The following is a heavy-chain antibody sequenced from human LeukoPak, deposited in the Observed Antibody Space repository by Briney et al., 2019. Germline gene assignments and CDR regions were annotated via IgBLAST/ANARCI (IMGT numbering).Heavy chain of an antibody. V-gene: IGHV3-33*01. CDR2: IWYDGSNK. J-gene: IGHJ5*02. Sequence: PGRSLRLSCAASGFTFSSYGMHWVRQAPGKGLEWVAVIWYDGSNKYYADSVKGRFTISRDNSKNTLYLQMNSLRAEDTAVYYRAREITYNWFDPWGQGTLVTVSS. CDR3: AREITYNWFDP. CDR1: GFTFSSYG. D-gene: IGHD3-16*01.